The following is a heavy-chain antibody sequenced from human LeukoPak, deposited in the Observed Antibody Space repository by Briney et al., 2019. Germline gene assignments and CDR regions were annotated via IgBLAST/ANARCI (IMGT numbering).Heavy chain of an antibody. CDR3: ARDKIAAAGTWYYYGMDV. CDR2: IIPIFGTA. Sequence: GASVKVSCKASGGTFSSYAISWVRQAPGQGLEWMGGIIPIFGTANYAQKFQGRVTITADESTSTAYMELSSLRSEDTAVYCCARDKIAAAGTWYYYGMDVWGKGTTVTVSS. J-gene: IGHJ6*04. D-gene: IGHD6-13*01. V-gene: IGHV1-69*13. CDR1: GGTFSSYA.